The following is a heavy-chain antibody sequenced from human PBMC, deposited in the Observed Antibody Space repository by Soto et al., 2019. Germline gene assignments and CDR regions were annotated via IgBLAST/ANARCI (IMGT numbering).Heavy chain of an antibody. V-gene: IGHV1-18*04. CDR2: ISAYNGDT. D-gene: IGHD3-16*01. J-gene: IGHJ4*02. CDR1: GYTFTSYG. CDR3: ATYHGDDWESERHRY. Sequence: ASVKVPCKASGYTFTSYGITWVRQAPGQGLEWMGWISAYNGDTKYAQKFQGRVTMTTDTSTSTAYMELRSLRAEDTAVYYCATYHGDDWESERHRYWGPGTLVTVSS.